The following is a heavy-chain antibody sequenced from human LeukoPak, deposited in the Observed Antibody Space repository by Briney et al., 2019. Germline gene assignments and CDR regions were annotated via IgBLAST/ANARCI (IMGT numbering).Heavy chain of an antibody. CDR2: ISSSGSTI. D-gene: IGHD6-19*01. CDR1: GFTFSSYE. CDR3: ASFGEAVAVDY. V-gene: IGHV3-48*03. J-gene: IGHJ4*02. Sequence: GGSLRLSCAASGFTFSSYEMNWVRQAPGKGLEWVSYISSSGSTIYYADSVKGRFTISRDNAKNSLYLQMNSLRAEDTAVYYCASFGEAVAVDYRGQGTLVTVSS.